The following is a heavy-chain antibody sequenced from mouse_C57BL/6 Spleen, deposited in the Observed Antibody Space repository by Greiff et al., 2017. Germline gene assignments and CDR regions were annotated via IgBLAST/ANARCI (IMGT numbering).Heavy chain of an antibody. V-gene: IGHV1-18*01. CDR3: ARGDYYGSPFFDY. J-gene: IGHJ2*01. CDR1: GYTFTDYN. D-gene: IGHD1-1*01. Sequence: VQLQQSGPELVKPGASVKIPCKASGYTFTDYNMDWVKQSHGKSLEWIGDINPNNGGTIYNQKFKGKATLTVDKSSSTAYMERRSLTSEDTAVYYCARGDYYGSPFFDYWGQGTTLTVSS. CDR2: INPNNGGT.